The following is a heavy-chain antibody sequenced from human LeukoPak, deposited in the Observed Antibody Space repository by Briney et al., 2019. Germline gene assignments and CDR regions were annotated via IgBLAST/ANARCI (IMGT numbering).Heavy chain of an antibody. CDR3: AKRGDSGSYPYYFDN. CDR2: ISFDGREK. Sequence: GGSLRLSCAASGFSFRSYGMHWVRQAPGKGLGWVALISFDGREKYYADSLKGRFTISRDNSKNTLYLQMNSLSAEDTAVYYCAKRGDSGSYPYYFDNWGQGTLVTVSS. V-gene: IGHV3-30*18. CDR1: GFSFRSYG. J-gene: IGHJ4*02. D-gene: IGHD1-26*01.